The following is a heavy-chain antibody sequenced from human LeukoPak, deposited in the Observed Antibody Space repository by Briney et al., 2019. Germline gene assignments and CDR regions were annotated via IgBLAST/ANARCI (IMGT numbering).Heavy chain of an antibody. CDR1: GFTVSSNY. V-gene: IGHV3-53*01. CDR2: IYSGGST. Sequence: GSLILSCAASGFTVSSNYMSWVRQAPGKGLEWVSVIYSGGSTYYADSVKGRFTISRDNSKNTLYLQMNSLRAEDTAVYYCARDQGAAAGIFDYWGQGTLVTVSS. D-gene: IGHD6-13*01. J-gene: IGHJ4*02. CDR3: ARDQGAAAGIFDY.